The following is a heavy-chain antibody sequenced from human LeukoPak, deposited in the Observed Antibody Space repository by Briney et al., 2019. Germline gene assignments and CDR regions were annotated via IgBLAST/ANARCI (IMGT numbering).Heavy chain of an antibody. J-gene: IGHJ3*02. V-gene: IGHV4-34*01. D-gene: IGHD3-10*01. CDR2: INHSGST. CDR3: ASWTVRGVRGWAFDI. CDR1: GGSFSGYY. Sequence: SETLSLTCAVYGGSFSGYYWSWIRQPPGKGLEWIGEINHSGSTNYNPSLKSRVTISVDTSKNQFSLKLSSVTAADTAVYYRASWTVRGVRGWAFDIWGQGTMVTVSS.